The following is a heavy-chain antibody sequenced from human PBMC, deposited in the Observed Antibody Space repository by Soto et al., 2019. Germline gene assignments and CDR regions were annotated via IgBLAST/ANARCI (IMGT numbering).Heavy chain of an antibody. CDR1: GFTFSSYA. V-gene: IGHV3-23*01. Sequence: GGSLRLSCAASGFTFSSYAMSWVRQAPGKGLEWVSAISGSGGSTYYADSVKGRFTISRDNSKNTLYLQMNSLRAEDTAVYYCAKDPTYSSSSLGFSYYYYYGMDVWGQGTTVTVSS. CDR3: AKDPTYSSSSLGFSYYYYYGMDV. J-gene: IGHJ6*02. D-gene: IGHD6-6*01. CDR2: ISGSGGST.